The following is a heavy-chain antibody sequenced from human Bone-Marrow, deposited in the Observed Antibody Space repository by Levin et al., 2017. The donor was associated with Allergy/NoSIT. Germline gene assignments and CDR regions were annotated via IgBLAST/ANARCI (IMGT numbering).Heavy chain of an antibody. J-gene: IGHJ6*03. D-gene: IGHD2-2*01. Sequence: KPSETLSLTCTISGGSVNSASDWWSWIRQPPGRGPQWIGFLFGSVNTVYNPPLKRRVTISADTSKNQFSLELTSVTAADTAVYYCARALPSTSDYFYYYMDVWGKGTTVTVTS. CDR3: ARALPSTSDYFYYYMDV. CDR1: GGSVNSASDW. V-gene: IGHV4-61*01. CDR2: LFGSVNT.